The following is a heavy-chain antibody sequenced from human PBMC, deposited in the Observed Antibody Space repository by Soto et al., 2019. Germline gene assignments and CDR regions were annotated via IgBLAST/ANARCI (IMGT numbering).Heavy chain of an antibody. V-gene: IGHV3-23*01. Sequence: PVWSLRLSCSSSLFTFSSYAMSLVLQAPGKGLEWVSAISGSGGSTYYADSVKGRFTISRDNSKNTLYLQMNSLRAEDTAVYYCARAKLAAHIFEYWGQGTLVTVSS. CDR2: ISGSGGST. D-gene: IGHD6-6*01. CDR1: LFTFSSYA. CDR3: ARAKLAAHIFEY. J-gene: IGHJ4*02.